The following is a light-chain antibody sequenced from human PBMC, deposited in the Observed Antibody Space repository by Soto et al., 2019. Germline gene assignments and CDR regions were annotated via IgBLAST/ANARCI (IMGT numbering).Light chain of an antibody. CDR3: SSYTSSTTFV. V-gene: IGLV2-14*03. Sequence: QSVLTQPASVSGSPGQSITISCTGSSSDIGAYNYVSWYQQHPGKAPKLLISDVTNRPSGVSNRFSGSKSANTASLTISGLQAEDEAEYYCSSYTSSTTFVFGPGTQLTVL. CDR2: DVT. J-gene: IGLJ7*01. CDR1: SSDIGAYNY.